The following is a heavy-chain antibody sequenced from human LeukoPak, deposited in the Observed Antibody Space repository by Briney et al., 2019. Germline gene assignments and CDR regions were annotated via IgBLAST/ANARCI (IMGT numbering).Heavy chain of an antibody. CDR1: GGSFSGYY. CDR2: INHSGST. J-gene: IGHJ4*02. CDR3: ARRAASKYYYGSGSYYNDY. V-gene: IGHV4-34*01. D-gene: IGHD3-10*01. Sequence: PSETLSLTCAVYGGSFSGYYWSWIRQPPGKGLEWIGEINHSGSTNYNPSLKSRVTISVDTSKNQFPLKLSSVTAADTAVYYCARRAASKYYYGSGSYYNDYWGQGTLVTVSS.